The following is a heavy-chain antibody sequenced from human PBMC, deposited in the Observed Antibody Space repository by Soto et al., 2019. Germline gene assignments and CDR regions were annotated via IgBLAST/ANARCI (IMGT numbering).Heavy chain of an antibody. V-gene: IGHV4-30-4*01. CDR2: IYYSGST. D-gene: IGHD2-2*01. Sequence: SETLSLTCTVSGGSISSGDYYWSWIRQPPGKGLEWIGYIYYSGSTYYNPSLKSRVTISVDTSKNQFSLKLSSVTAADTAVYYCARALYCSSTSCYDYWGQGTLVTVSS. CDR1: GGSISSGDYY. J-gene: IGHJ4*02. CDR3: ARALYCSSTSCYDY.